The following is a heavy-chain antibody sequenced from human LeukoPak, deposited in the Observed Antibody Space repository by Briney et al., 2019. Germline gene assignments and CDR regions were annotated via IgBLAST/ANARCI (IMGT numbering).Heavy chain of an antibody. J-gene: IGHJ4*02. CDR3: ARVAIEGATTDLDY. CDR1: GGSISSYY. V-gene: IGHV4-59*01. CDR2: IYYDGSF. Sequence: PSEALSLTCTVSGGSISSYYWSWIRQPPGKGLEWIGYIYYDGSFNYNPSLKSRVTISVDTSRNQFSLKVTSVTAADTAVYYCARVAIEGATTDLDYWGQGTLVTVSS. D-gene: IGHD1-26*01.